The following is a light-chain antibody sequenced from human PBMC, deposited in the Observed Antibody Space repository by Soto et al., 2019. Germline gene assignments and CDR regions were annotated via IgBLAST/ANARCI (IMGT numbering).Light chain of an antibody. V-gene: IGKV1-39*01. CDR3: QQSYSTPVG. CDR1: QSISSY. Sequence: DIQMTQSPSSLSASVGDRVTITCRARQSISSYLNWYQQKPGKAPKLLIYAASSLQSGVPSRFSGSGSGTDFTLTISSLQPEDFATYYCQQSYSTPVGFGQGTKLEIK. J-gene: IGKJ2*03. CDR2: AAS.